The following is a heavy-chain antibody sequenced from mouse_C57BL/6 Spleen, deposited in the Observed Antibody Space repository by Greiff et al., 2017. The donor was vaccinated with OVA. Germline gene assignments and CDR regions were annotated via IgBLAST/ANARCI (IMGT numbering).Heavy chain of an antibody. CDR1: GFTFSSYA. V-gene: IGHV5-4*01. CDR2: ISDGGSYT. CDR3: NSNYGAMDY. Sequence: EVQVVESGGGLVKPGGSLKLSCAASGFTFSSYAMSWVRQTPEKRLEWVATISDGGSYTYYPDNVKGRFTISRDNAKNNLYLQMSHLKSEDTAMYYCNSNYGAMDYWGQGTSVTVSS. J-gene: IGHJ4*01. D-gene: IGHD2-5*01.